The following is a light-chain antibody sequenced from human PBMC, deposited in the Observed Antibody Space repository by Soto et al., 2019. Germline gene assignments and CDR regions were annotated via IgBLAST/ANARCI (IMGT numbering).Light chain of an antibody. Sequence: ENVLTQSPVTLSLSPGERATLSCRASQSVDSSYLAWYQQKPGQAPRLLIYGTSSRATGIPDRFSGSGSGTDFTLTINRLEPEDFAVYYCQQFDDSLYTFGQGTKLEIK. J-gene: IGKJ2*01. CDR1: QSVDSSY. CDR2: GTS. V-gene: IGKV3-20*01. CDR3: QQFDDSLYT.